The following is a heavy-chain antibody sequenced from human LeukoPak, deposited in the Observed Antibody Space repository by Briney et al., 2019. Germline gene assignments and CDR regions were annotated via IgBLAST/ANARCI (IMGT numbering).Heavy chain of an antibody. CDR2: INPSGGST. Sequence: GASVKVSCKASGYTFTSYYMHWVRQAPGQGLEWMGIINPSGGSTSYAQKFQGRVTMTRDTSTSTVYMELSSLRSEDTAAYYCAQGYYDSSGYYRHDAFDIWGQGTMVTVSS. CDR3: AQGYYDSSGYYRHDAFDI. D-gene: IGHD3-22*01. J-gene: IGHJ3*02. CDR1: GYTFTSYY. V-gene: IGHV1-46*03.